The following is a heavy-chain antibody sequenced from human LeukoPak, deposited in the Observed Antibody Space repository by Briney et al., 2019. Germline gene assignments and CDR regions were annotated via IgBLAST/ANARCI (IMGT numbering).Heavy chain of an antibody. CDR3: ARLFPATGTPYYYIMDV. D-gene: IGHD6-13*01. Sequence: KSSETLSLTCTASGGSISNYYWSWIRQPAGKGLEWIGRFYSSGSYNYNPSLKSRVTMSVDTSKNQFSLRLSSVTAADTAVYYCARLFPATGTPYYYIMDVWGQGTTVTVSS. V-gene: IGHV4-4*07. CDR2: FYSSGSY. J-gene: IGHJ6*02. CDR1: GGSISNYY.